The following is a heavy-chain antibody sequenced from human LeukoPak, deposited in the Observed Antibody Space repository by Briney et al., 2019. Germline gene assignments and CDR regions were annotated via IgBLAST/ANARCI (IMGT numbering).Heavy chain of an antibody. D-gene: IGHD3-10*01. V-gene: IGHV4-59*08. J-gene: IGHJ4*02. CDR2: ISYSGST. CDR1: GGSINSYY. CDR3: ARHGGFASPSGY. Sequence: SETLSLTCTVSGGSINSYYWSWIRQPPGKGLEWIGYISYSGSTSYNPSLKSRVTISVDTSKNQFSLKLTSVTAADTAVYYCARHGGFASPSGYWGQGTLVTVSS.